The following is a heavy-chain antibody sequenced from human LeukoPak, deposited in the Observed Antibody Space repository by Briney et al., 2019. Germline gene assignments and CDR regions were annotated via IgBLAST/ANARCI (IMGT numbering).Heavy chain of an antibody. V-gene: IGHV4-39*07. Sequence: SETLSLTCTVSGGSISSSSYYWGWIRQPPGKGLEWIGSIYYSGSTYYNPSLKSRVTISVDTSKNQFSLKLSSVTAADTAVYYCAKGGHFDYDSSGYYKWGQGTLVTVSS. J-gene: IGHJ4*02. CDR3: AKGGHFDYDSSGYYK. D-gene: IGHD3-22*01. CDR1: GGSISSSSYY. CDR2: IYYSGST.